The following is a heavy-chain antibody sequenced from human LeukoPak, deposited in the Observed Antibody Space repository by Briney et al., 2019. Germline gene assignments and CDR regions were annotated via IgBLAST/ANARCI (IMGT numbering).Heavy chain of an antibody. CDR2: IYYSGST. Sequence: SETLSLTCTVSGGSISSSSYYWGWIRQPPGKGLEWIGSIYYSGSTYYNPSLKSRVTISVDTSKNQFSLKLSSVTAADTAVYYCARRSRNYGDYVWGPFDIWGQGTMVTVSS. J-gene: IGHJ3*02. CDR3: ARRSRNYGDYVWGPFDI. CDR1: GGSISSSSYY. V-gene: IGHV4-39*07. D-gene: IGHD4-17*01.